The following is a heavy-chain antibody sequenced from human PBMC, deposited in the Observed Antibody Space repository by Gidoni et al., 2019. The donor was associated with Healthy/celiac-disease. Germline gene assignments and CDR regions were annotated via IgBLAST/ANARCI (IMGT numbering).Heavy chain of an antibody. J-gene: IGHJ6*02. CDR3: AKGEWEIQLWFGPYYYGMDV. D-gene: IGHD5-18*01. Sequence: EVQLLESGGGLVQPGGSLRLSGAASGFTVSSYATSWVRQAPGKGLEWVSAISGRGGSTYYADSVKGRFTISRDNSKNTLYLQMNSLRAEDTAVYYCAKGEWEIQLWFGPYYYGMDVWGQGTTVTVSS. CDR1: GFTVSSYA. V-gene: IGHV3-23*01. CDR2: ISGRGGST.